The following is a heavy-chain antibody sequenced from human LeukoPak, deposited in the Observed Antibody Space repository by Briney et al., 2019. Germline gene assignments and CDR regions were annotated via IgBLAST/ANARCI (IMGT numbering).Heavy chain of an antibody. CDR1: GGSFRGYY. J-gene: IGHJ4*02. Sequence: KSSETLSLTCAVYGGSFRGYYWSWIRQPPGKGLEWIGEINHSGSTNYNPSLKSRVTISVDTSKNQFSLKLSSVTAADTAVYYCARFYYDFWSGYYTGMGYFDYWGQGTLVTVSS. CDR3: ARFYYDFWSGYYTGMGYFDY. V-gene: IGHV4-34*01. CDR2: INHSGST. D-gene: IGHD3-3*01.